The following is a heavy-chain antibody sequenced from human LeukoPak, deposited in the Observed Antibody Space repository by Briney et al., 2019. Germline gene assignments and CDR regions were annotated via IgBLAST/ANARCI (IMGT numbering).Heavy chain of an antibody. J-gene: IGHJ4*02. V-gene: IGHV3-7*01. CDR2: IKEDGSEK. Sequence: GGSLRLSCAASGFTFSSYAMSWVRQAPGKGLEWVANIKEDGSEKYYVDSVKGRFTISRDNAKKSLYLQMDSLGAKDTAVYYCATHGYSELRYFDWSTNEWGQGTLVTVSS. CDR1: GFTFSSYA. CDR3: ATHGYSELRYFDWSTNE. D-gene: IGHD3-9*01.